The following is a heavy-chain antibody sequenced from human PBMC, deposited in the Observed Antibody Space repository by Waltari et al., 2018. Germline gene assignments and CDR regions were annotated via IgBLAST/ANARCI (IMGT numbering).Heavy chain of an antibody. Sequence: QVQLVQSGAEVKKPGASVKVSCKASGYTFTSYGISWVRQAPGQGLEWMGWISAYNGNTNYAQKLQGRVTMTTDTSTSTAYMELRSLRSDDTAVYYWARDLPHPTTDYDFWSGYYGRPHPHYYGMDVWGQGTTVTVSS. D-gene: IGHD3-3*01. CDR3: ARDLPHPTTDYDFWSGYYGRPHPHYYGMDV. J-gene: IGHJ6*02. CDR1: GYTFTSYG. CDR2: ISAYNGNT. V-gene: IGHV1-18*01.